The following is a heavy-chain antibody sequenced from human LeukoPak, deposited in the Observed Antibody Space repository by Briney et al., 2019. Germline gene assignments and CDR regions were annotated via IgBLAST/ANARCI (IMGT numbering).Heavy chain of an antibody. J-gene: IGHJ4*02. D-gene: IGHD6-13*01. CDR1: GFTFSTYS. CDR3: ARDMFTNTWYVLDY. CDR2: ISTSSDTI. V-gene: IGHV3-48*02. Sequence: GGSLRLSCAASGFTFSTYSMNWVRQAPGKGLEWISYISTSSDTICYADSVKGRFTISRDNVKNSLYLQMNSLRDEDTAVYYCARDMFTNTWYVLDYWGQGTLVTVSS.